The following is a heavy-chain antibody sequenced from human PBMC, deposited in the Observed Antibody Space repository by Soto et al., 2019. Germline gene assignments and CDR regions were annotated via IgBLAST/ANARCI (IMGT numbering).Heavy chain of an antibody. D-gene: IGHD2-15*01. CDR2: ISAYNGNT. Sequence: ASVKVSCKASGYTFTSYVISWVRQAPGQGLEWMGWISAYNGNTNYAQKLQGRVTMTTDTSTSTAYMELRSLRSDDTAVYYCARDLSVVAASSGDYWGQGTLVTVSS. J-gene: IGHJ4*02. V-gene: IGHV1-18*01. CDR3: ARDLSVVAASSGDY. CDR1: GYTFTSYV.